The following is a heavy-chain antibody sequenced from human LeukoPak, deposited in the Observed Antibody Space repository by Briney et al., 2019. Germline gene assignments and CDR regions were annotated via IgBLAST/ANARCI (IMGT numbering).Heavy chain of an antibody. D-gene: IGHD3-10*01. CDR2: ISSSSSTI. J-gene: IGHJ4*02. CDR1: GFTFSSYS. V-gene: IGHV3-48*04. Sequence: GSLRLSCAASGFTFSSYSMNWVRQAPGKGLEWVSYISSSSSTIYYADSVKGRFTISRDNAKNSLYLQMNSLRAEDTAVYYCARAKGSYSFDYWGQGTLVTVSS. CDR3: ARAKGSYSFDY.